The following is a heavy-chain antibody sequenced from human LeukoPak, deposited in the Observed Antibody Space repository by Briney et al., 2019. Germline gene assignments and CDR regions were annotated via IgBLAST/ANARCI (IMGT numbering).Heavy chain of an antibody. D-gene: IGHD2-2*01. Sequence: GGSLRLSCAASGFTFSSYGMHWVRQAPGKGLEWVAFIRYDGSNKYYADSVKGRFTISRDNSKNTLYLQMNSLRAEDTAVYYCAKDPYALIVLSKGADGGWGQGTLVTVSS. CDR2: IRYDGSNK. J-gene: IGHJ4*02. V-gene: IGHV3-30*02. CDR3: AKDPYALIVLSKGADGG. CDR1: GFTFSSYG.